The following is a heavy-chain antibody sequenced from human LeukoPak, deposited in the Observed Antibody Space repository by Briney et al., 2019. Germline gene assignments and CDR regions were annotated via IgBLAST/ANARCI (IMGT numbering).Heavy chain of an antibody. CDR2: IYYSGST. J-gene: IGHJ4*02. CDR1: GGSISSYY. V-gene: IGHV4-59*01. D-gene: IGHD3-22*01. CDR3: ARGSRVYYYDSSGYYYDY. Sequence: SETLSLTCTVSGGSISSYYWSWIRQPPGKGLEWIGYIYYSGSTNYNPSLKSRVTISVDTSKNQFSLKLSSVTAADTAVYYCARGSRVYYYDSSGYYYDYWGQGTLVTVSS.